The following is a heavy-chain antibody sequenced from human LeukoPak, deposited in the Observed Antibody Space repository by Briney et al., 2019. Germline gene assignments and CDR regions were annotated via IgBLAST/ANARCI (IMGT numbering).Heavy chain of an antibody. CDR1: GYSFTTYW. CDR3: ARSGYDYFYYYAMDI. J-gene: IGHJ6*04. Sequence: GESLKISCKGSGYSFTTYWIAWVRQMPGKGLEWMGIIYPSDSDTRYSPSFQGQVTISADKSISTAYLQWSSLKASDTAMYFCARSGYDYFYYYAMDIWGKGTTVTVSS. CDR2: IYPSDSDT. V-gene: IGHV5-51*01. D-gene: IGHD5-12*01.